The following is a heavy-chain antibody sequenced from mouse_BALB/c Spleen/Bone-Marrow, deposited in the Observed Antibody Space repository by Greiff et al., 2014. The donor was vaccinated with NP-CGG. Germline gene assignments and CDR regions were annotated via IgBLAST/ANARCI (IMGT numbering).Heavy chain of an antibody. CDR3: ARDRGVQGYAMDY. V-gene: IGHV5-4*02. D-gene: IGHD2-14*01. CDR2: ISDGGSYT. Sequence: EVMLVESGGGLVKPGGSLKLSCAASGFTFSDYYMYWVRQTPKKRLEWVATISDGGSYTYYPDSVKGRFTISRDIAKNNLYLQMSSLKSEDTAMYYCARDRGVQGYAMDYWGQGTSVTVSS. J-gene: IGHJ4*01. CDR1: GFTFSDYY.